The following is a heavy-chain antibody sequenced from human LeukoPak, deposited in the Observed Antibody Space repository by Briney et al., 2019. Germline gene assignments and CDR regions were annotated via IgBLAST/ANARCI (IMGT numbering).Heavy chain of an antibody. CDR1: GGSISTYY. V-gene: IGHV4-59*08. J-gene: IGHJ3*02. CDR3: ARLGAFPDGAFDI. D-gene: IGHD3-16*01. Sequence: SETLSLTCTVSGGSISTYYWSWIRQPPGKGLEWIGYIYYSGSTNYNPSLKSRVTISVDTSKNQFSLKLSSVTAADTAVYHCARLGAFPDGAFDIWGQGTMVTVSS. CDR2: IYYSGST.